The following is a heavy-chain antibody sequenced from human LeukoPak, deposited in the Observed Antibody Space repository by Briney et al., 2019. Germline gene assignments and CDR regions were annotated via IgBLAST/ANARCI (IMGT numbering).Heavy chain of an antibody. CDR3: ARNLKWGEFDY. CDR2: MNTNTGNP. Sequence: GASVKVSCKASGYTFTGYYMHWVRQAPGQGLEWMGWMNTNTGNPTYAQGFTGRFVFSLDTSVSTAYLQISSLKAEDTAVYYCARNLKWGEFDYWGQGTLVTVSS. CDR1: GYTFTGYY. V-gene: IGHV7-4-1*02. J-gene: IGHJ4*02. D-gene: IGHD3-16*01.